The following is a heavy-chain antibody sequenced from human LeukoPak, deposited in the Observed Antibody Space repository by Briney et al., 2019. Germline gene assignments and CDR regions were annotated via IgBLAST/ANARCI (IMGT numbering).Heavy chain of an antibody. Sequence: GGSLRLSCAASGFTFSSYSMNWVRQAPGKGLEWASSISSSSSYIYYADSVKGRFTISRDNAKNSLYLQMNSLRAEDTAVYYCVRLPAAGTLRDYWGQGTLITVSS. CDR3: VRLPAAGTLRDY. J-gene: IGHJ4*02. CDR2: ISSSSSYI. D-gene: IGHD6-13*01. CDR1: GFTFSSYS. V-gene: IGHV3-21*01.